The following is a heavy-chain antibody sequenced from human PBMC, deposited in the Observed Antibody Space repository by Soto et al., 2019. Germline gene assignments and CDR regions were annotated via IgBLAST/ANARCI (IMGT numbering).Heavy chain of an antibody. J-gene: IGHJ4*02. Sequence: QVQLQQWGAGLLKPSETLSLTCAVYGGSFSGYYWSWIRQPPGKGLEWIGEINHSGSTNYNPSLXSXVXXSVDTSKNQFSLKLSSVTAADTAVYYCARGRIISYWGQGTLVTVSS. CDR3: ARGRIISY. CDR2: INHSGST. CDR1: GGSFSGYY. D-gene: IGHD3-10*01. V-gene: IGHV4-34*01.